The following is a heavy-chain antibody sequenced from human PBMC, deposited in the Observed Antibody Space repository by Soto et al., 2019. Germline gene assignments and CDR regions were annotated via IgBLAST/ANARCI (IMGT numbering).Heavy chain of an antibody. Sequence: QVQLQQWGAGLLKPSETLSLTCAVYGGSFSGYYWSWIRQPPGKGLEWIGEINHSGSTNYNPSLKSRVTISVDTSKNQFSLKLGSVTAADTAVYYCARTKSGYYPYYDYYYMDVWGKGTTVTVPS. D-gene: IGHD3-3*01. J-gene: IGHJ6*03. CDR3: ARTKSGYYPYYDYYYMDV. V-gene: IGHV4-34*01. CDR2: INHSGST. CDR1: GGSFSGYY.